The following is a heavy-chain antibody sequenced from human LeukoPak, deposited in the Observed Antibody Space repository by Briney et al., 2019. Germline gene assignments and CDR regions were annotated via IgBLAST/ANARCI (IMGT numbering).Heavy chain of an antibody. V-gene: IGHV1-2*02. J-gene: IGHJ6*02. Sequence: ASVKVSCKASGYTFTGYYMHRVRQAPGQGLEWMGWINPNSGGTNYAQKFQGRVTMTRDTSISTAYMELSRLRSDDTAVYYCAREGHYYYGMDVWGQGTTVTVSS. CDR1: GYTFTGYY. CDR2: INPNSGGT. CDR3: AREGHYYYGMDV.